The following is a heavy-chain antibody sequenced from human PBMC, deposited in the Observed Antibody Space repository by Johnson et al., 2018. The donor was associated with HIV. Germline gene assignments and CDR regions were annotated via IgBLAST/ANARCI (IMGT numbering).Heavy chain of an antibody. CDR1: GLTLTTII. Sequence: VQLVESGGGLVQPGGSLRVSCEVSGLTLTTIIVHWARQASGKGLEWVGRIRSNGYNYATAYAASVKGRFTITTDNSENTLYLQMNSLRPEDTAVYYCARGAALPAAFDIWGQGTMVTVSS. V-gene: IGHV3-73*02. D-gene: IGHD2-15*01. J-gene: IGHJ3*02. CDR2: IRSNGYNYAT. CDR3: ARGAALPAAFDI.